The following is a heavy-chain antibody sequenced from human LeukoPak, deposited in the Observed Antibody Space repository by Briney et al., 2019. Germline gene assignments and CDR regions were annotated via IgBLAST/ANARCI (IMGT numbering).Heavy chain of an antibody. CDR1: GFTFSSYG. V-gene: IGHV3-33*01. J-gene: IGHJ4*02. CDR3: ARDGRVTPNFDY. CDR2: IWYDGSNK. Sequence: PGRCLRLSCAASGFTFSSYGMHWVRQAPGKGLEWVAVIWYDGSNKYYADSVKGRFTISRDNSKNTLYLQMNSLRAEDTAVYYCARDGRVTPNFDYWGQGTLVTVSS. D-gene: IGHD1-26*01.